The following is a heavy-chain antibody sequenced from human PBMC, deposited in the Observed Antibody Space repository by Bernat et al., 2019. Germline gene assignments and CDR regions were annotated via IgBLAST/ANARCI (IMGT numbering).Heavy chain of an antibody. CDR3: AKDWWDYGSGSRYYFDY. V-gene: IGHV3-30*18. J-gene: IGHJ4*02. CDR2: ISYDGSNK. Sequence: QVQLVESGGGVVQPGRSLRLSCAASGFTFSSYGMHWVRQAPGKGLEWVAVISYDGSNKYYADSVKGRFTISRDNSKNQLYLQMNSLRVEDMAVEDCAKDWWDYGSGSRYYFDYWGQGTLVTVSS. CDR1: GFTFSSYG. D-gene: IGHD3-10*01.